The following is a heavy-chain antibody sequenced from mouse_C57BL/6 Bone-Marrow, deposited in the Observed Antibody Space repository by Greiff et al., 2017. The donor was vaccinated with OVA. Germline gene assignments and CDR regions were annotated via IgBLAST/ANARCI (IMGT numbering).Heavy chain of an antibody. CDR1: GYTFTSYW. Sequence: VQLQQPGAELVMPGASVKLSCKASGYTFTSYWMHWVKQRPGQGLEWIGEIDPSDSYTNYNHKFKGKSTLTVDKSSSTAYMQLSSLTSEDSAVYDCAREARVTTGFAYWGQGTLVTGAA. CDR3: AREARVTTGFAY. D-gene: IGHD2-2*01. J-gene: IGHJ3*01. CDR2: IDPSDSYT. V-gene: IGHV1-69*01.